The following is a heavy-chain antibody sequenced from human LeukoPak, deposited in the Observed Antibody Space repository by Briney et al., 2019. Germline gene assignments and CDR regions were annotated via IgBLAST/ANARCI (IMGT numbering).Heavy chain of an antibody. CDR2: VHASGGD. J-gene: IGHJ6*02. CDR3: AREVTGPPTYYYYYGMDV. D-gene: IGHD2-8*02. V-gene: IGHV4-4*07. CDR1: RDSISGYF. Sequence: SETLSLTCTVSRDSISGYFWSWVRQPAGKGLEWIGRVHASGGDNYTPSLRSRVSMSLDTSKNQFFLKLTSVTAADTAIYYCAREVTGPPTYYYYYGMDVWGQGTTVTVSS.